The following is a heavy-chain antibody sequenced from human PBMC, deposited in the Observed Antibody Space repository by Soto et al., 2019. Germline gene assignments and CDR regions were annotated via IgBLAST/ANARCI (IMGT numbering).Heavy chain of an antibody. D-gene: IGHD6-6*01. Sequence: LRLSCAASVLSFGRYAMSWVRQAPGQGLEWVLVISAAGGSTNNAESVNGRLTISIDNSTYTLYLQMNSQRAEDTAVYYCAKQTRSSCSWSRCYFDYWCQGALVTVSS. CDR2: ISAAGGST. J-gene: IGHJ4*02. V-gene: IGHV3-23*01. CDR1: VLSFGRYA. CDR3: AKQTRSSCSWSRCYFDY.